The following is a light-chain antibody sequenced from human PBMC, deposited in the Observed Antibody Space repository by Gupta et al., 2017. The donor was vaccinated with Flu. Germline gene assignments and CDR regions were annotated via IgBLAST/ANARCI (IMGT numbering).Light chain of an antibody. J-gene: IGLJ2*01. V-gene: IGLV3-21*02. CDR2: DDD. CDR3: HGWDANTEHVV. Sequence: CGGKNLEFKGVHWYQQMPGQASVLVVYDDDDRPSGIPERFSGSTSGNTATLTITGVAAGDEADYYCHGWDANTEHVVFGGGTKLSVL. CDR1: NLEFKG.